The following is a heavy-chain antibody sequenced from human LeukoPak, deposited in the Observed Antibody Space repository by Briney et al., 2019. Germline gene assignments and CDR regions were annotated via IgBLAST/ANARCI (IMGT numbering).Heavy chain of an antibody. V-gene: IGHV4-61*02. J-gene: IGHJ4*02. Sequence: SETLSLTCTVSGGSISSGSYYWSWIRQPAGKGLEWIGRIYTSGSTNYNPSLKSRVTISVDTSKNQFSLKLSSVTAADTAVYYCARTYYDFWSGYPPTDYWGQGILVTVSS. CDR3: ARTYYDFWSGYPPTDY. CDR1: GGSISSGSYY. CDR2: IYTSGST. D-gene: IGHD3-3*01.